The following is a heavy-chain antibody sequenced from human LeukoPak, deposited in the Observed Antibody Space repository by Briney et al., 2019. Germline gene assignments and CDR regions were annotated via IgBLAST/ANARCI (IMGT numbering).Heavy chain of an antibody. D-gene: IGHD2-2*01. CDR3: ATQTSSEAFEI. CDR1: GFTFSSYW. J-gene: IGHJ3*02. CDR2: IKQDGSEK. V-gene: IGHV3-7*05. Sequence: GGSLRLSCAASGFTFSSYWMSWVRQAPGKGLEWVANIKQDGSEKYYVDSVKGRFTISRDNAKKSLYLQMNSLRVEDTAVYYCATQTSSEAFEIWGQGTMVTVSS.